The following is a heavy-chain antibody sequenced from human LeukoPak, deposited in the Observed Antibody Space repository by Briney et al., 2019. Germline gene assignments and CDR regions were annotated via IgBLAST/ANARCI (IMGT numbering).Heavy chain of an antibody. Sequence: ASVKVSCKASGYTFTSYAMHWVRQAPGQGLEWMGWISAYNGNTNYAQKLQDRVTMTTDTSTSTAYMELRSLRSDDTAVYYCARAPALYGMDVWGQGTTVTVSS. CDR2: ISAYNGNT. CDR3: ARAPALYGMDV. CDR1: GYTFTSYA. J-gene: IGHJ6*02. V-gene: IGHV1-18*01.